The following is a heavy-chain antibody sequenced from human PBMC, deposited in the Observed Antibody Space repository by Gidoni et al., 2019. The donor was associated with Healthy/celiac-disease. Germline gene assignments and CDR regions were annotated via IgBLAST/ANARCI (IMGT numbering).Heavy chain of an antibody. CDR1: GFPFSSYG. CDR3: ARDPRMGGSVDY. CDR2: IWYDGSNK. J-gene: IGHJ4*02. D-gene: IGHD3-10*01. V-gene: IGHV3-33*01. Sequence: QVQLVESGGGVVQPGRSLRLPCAASGFPFSSYGMHWVRQAPGKGLEWVAVIWYDGSNKYYADSVKGRFTISRDNSKNTLYLQMNSLRAEDTAVYYCARDPRMGGSVDYWGQGTLVTVSS.